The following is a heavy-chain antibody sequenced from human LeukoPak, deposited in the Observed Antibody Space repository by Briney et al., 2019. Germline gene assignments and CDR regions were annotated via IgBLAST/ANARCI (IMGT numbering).Heavy chain of an antibody. Sequence: SQTLSLTCTVSGGSISSGSYYWSWIRQPAGKGLEWIVRIYTSGSTNYNPSLKSRVTISVDTSKNQFSLKLSSVTAADTAVYYCARDATGGTTAWFDPWGQGTLVTVSS. V-gene: IGHV4-61*02. CDR3: ARDATGGTTAWFDP. CDR2: IYTSGST. J-gene: IGHJ5*02. D-gene: IGHD1-7*01. CDR1: GGSISSGSYY.